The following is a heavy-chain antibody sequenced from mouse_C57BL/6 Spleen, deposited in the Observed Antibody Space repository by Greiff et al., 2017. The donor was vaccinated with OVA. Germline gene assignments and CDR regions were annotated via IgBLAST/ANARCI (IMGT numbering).Heavy chain of an antibody. CDR1: GFTFSDYG. J-gene: IGHJ3*01. V-gene: IGHV5-17*01. CDR3: ARPQFYYDYASWFAY. D-gene: IGHD2-4*01. CDR2: ISSGSSTI. Sequence: EVKLMESGGGLVKPGGSLKLSCAASGFTFSDYGMHWVRQAPEKGLEWVAYISSGSSTIYYADTVKGRFTISRDNAKNTLFLQMTSLRSEDTAMYYCARPQFYYDYASWFAYWGQGTLVTVSA.